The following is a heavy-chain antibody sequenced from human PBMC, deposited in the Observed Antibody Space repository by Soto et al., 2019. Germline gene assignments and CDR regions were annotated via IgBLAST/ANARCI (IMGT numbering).Heavy chain of an antibody. J-gene: IGHJ4*02. Sequence: GESLKISCKGSGYNFAGYWIAWVRQMPGKGLELMGIIYPSDSDTRYRPSFQGQVTISADKSISSAYLQRSSLRASDTAMYYCARGGVSTRTFDYWGQGNPVTGAS. CDR1: GYNFAGYW. D-gene: IGHD3-3*01. CDR3: ARGGVSTRTFDY. V-gene: IGHV5-51*01. CDR2: IYPSDSDT.